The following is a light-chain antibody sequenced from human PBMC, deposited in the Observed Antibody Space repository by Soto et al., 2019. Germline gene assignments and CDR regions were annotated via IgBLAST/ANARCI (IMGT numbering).Light chain of an antibody. V-gene: IGKV1-5*03. CDR1: QSISSW. CDR2: KAS. CDR3: QQYNDNWT. J-gene: IGKJ1*01. Sequence: IQMTQSPSTLSASVGDRVTITCRASQSISSWLAWYQQKPGTAPKLLIYKASTLQSGVPSRFSGSGSGTEFTLTISSLQPDDSATYYCQQYNDNWTFGQGNKVEIK.